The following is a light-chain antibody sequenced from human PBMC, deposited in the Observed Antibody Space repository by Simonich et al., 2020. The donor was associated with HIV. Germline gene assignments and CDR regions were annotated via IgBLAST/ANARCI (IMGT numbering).Light chain of an antibody. CDR3: QQYYSYPLT. CDR1: QGISSY. Sequence: AIRMTQSPSSLSASIGERVTITCRARQGISSYLAWYQQEAGKAPKLLIYAASTLQSGVPSRFSGSGSGTDFTLTISLQSEDSATYYCQQYYSYPLTFGGGTKVEIK. CDR2: AAS. V-gene: IGKV1-8*01. J-gene: IGKJ4*01.